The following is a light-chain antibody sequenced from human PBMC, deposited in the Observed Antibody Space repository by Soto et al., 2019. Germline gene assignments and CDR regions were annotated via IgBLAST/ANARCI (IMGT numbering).Light chain of an antibody. CDR3: QQLNGYQLA. J-gene: IGKJ4*01. CDR1: QGMSTY. V-gene: IGKV1-9*01. Sequence: DIQLTQSPSFLSASVGDTVTITCRASQGMSTYLAWYQQKPRKVPKLLIRSASTLQSGVPPRFSGGGSGTEFTLTISTLQPDDSGIYYCQQLNGYQLAFGGGTNVEIK. CDR2: SAS.